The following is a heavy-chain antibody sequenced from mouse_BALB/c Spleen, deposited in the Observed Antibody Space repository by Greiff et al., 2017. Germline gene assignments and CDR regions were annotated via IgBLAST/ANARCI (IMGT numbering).Heavy chain of an antibody. CDR3: ARDSSFDWYFDV. CDR2: IRNKANGYTT. CDR1: GFTFTDYY. Sequence: EVMLVESGGGLVQPGGSLRLSCATSGFTFTDYYMSWVRQPPGKALEWLGFIRNKANGYTTEYSASVKGRFTISRDNSQSILYLQMNTLRAEDSATYYCARDSSFDWYFDVWGAGTTVTVSS. D-gene: IGHD1-1*01. J-gene: IGHJ1*01. V-gene: IGHV7-3*02.